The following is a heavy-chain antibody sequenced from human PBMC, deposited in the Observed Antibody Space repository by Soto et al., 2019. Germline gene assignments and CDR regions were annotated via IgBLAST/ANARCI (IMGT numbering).Heavy chain of an antibody. D-gene: IGHD3-10*01. CDR1: GVTFSSYW. Sequence: GGSLRLSCAASGVTFSSYWMSWVRQAPGKGLEWVANIKQDGGEKYYVDSVKGRFTISRDDAKNSLYLQMDSLRAEDTAVYYCAKGEVRGIIPSYFDYWGLGTLVTVSS. CDR3: AKGEVRGIIPSYFDY. J-gene: IGHJ4*02. CDR2: IKQDGGEK. V-gene: IGHV3-7*01.